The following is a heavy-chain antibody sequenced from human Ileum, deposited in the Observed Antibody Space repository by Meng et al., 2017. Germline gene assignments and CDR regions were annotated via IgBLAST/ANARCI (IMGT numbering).Heavy chain of an antibody. CDR1: GGSLSSSFY. V-gene: IGHV4-4*02. CDR2: IYLAGTP. J-gene: IGHJ4*02. Sequence: QGPLQRPSPALVCPSGTLTLTGTVSGGSLSSSFYLSCVRQSPGKGLAWIGQIYLAGTPNYNPSLESRVTISVDKSKNQFSLRLTSVTAADTAIFYCVRHGGKYFDSWGQGTLVTVSS. CDR3: VRHGGKYFDS. D-gene: IGHD2-15*01.